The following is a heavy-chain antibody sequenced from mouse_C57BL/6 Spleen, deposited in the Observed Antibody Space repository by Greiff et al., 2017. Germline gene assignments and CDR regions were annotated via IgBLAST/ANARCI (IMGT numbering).Heavy chain of an antibody. V-gene: IGHV1-76*01. J-gene: IGHJ3*01. Sequence: QVQLQQSGAELVRPGASVKLSCKASGYTFTDYYINWVKQRPGQGLEWIARIYPGSGNTYYNEKFKGKATLTAEKSSSTAYMQLSSLTSEDSAVYFCARPWDGLGFAYWGQGTLVTVSA. D-gene: IGHD4-1*01. CDR2: IYPGSGNT. CDR3: ARPWDGLGFAY. CDR1: GYTFTDYY.